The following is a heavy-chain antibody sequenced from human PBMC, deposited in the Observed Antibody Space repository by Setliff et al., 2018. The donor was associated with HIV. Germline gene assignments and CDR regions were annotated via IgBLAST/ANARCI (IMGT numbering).Heavy chain of an antibody. CDR2: IYGDGRT. Sequence: HPGGSLRLSCAASGFAVSDTYMTWVRQAPGKGLKWVSVIYGDGRTYYANSVKGRFTISRDESKNTLFLQMSSLRAEDTAVYYCTRDYPFDWLLSYMDVWGKGATVTVSS. V-gene: IGHV3-53*01. D-gene: IGHD3-9*01. CDR1: GFAVSDTY. J-gene: IGHJ6*03. CDR3: TRDYPFDWLLSYMDV.